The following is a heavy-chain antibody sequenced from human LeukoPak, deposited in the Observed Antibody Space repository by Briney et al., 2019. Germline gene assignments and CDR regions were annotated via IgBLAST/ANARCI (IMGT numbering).Heavy chain of an antibody. D-gene: IGHD6-19*01. J-gene: IGHJ3*02. CDR1: GGSISSSSYY. Sequence: SETLSLTCTVSGGSISSSSYYWGWIRQPPGKGLEWIGSIYYSGSTYYNPSLKSRVTISVDTSKNQFSLKLSSVTAADTAVYYCGAGSPGGAFDIWGQGTMVTVSS. V-gene: IGHV4-39*01. CDR2: IYYSGST. CDR3: GAGSPGGAFDI.